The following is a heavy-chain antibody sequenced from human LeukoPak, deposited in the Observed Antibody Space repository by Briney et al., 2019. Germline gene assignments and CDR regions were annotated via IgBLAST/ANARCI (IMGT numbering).Heavy chain of an antibody. CDR2: ISSSSSYI. V-gene: IGHV3-21*01. CDR1: GFTSSSYS. CDR3: ARDLLRQPMATINPFDY. Sequence: GGSLRLSCAASGFTSSSYSMNWVRQAAGQGVEWVSSISSSSSYIYYADSVRGRFTISRDNAKNSLSLQMNSLRAEDTAVYYCARDLLRQPMATINPFDYWGQGTLVSVSS. D-gene: IGHD5-24*01. J-gene: IGHJ4*02.